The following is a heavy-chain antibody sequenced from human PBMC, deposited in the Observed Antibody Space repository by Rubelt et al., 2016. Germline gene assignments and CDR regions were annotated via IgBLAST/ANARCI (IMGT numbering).Heavy chain of an antibody. CDR2: FDPEDGET. CDR1: GYTLTELS. Sequence: QVQLVQSGSELKKPGASVKVSCKVSGYTLTELSMHWVRQAPGKGLEWMGGFDPEDGETIYAQKFQGRVTMTTDTSTTTAYMELRSLRSDETAIYYCARVKTQVLAWFGDLDYWGQGTLVTVSS. D-gene: IGHD3-10*01. J-gene: IGHJ4*02. V-gene: IGHV1-24*01. CDR3: ARVKTQVLAWFGDLDY.